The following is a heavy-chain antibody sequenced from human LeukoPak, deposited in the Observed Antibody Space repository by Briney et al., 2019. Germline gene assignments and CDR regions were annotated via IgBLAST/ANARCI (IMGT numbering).Heavy chain of an antibody. CDR1: GFTFSSYW. CDR2: IKSDGSST. CDR3: ATTYGYGGNSIGPFDY. Sequence: GGSLRLSCAASGFTFSSYWMHWVRQAPGKGLVWVSRIKSDGSSTSYADSVKGRFTISRDNAKDTLYLQMHSLRVEDTAVYFCATTYGYGGNSIGPFDYWGQGTLVTVSS. J-gene: IGHJ4*02. D-gene: IGHD4-23*01. V-gene: IGHV3-74*01.